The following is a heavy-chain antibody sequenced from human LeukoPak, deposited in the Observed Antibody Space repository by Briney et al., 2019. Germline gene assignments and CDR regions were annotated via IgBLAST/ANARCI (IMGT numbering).Heavy chain of an antibody. CDR2: ISSSSRHI. Sequence: GGSLRLFCAASGFTFSSYTMNWVRQAPGKGLEYVSSISSSSRHIYYADSVKGRFTISRDHTKSSLYLQMNSLSAEDMAVYYCARGYCGGDCYGDWGQGTLVTVSS. V-gene: IGHV3-21*01. J-gene: IGHJ1*01. CDR3: ARGYCGGDCYGD. CDR1: GFTFSSYT. D-gene: IGHD2-21*02.